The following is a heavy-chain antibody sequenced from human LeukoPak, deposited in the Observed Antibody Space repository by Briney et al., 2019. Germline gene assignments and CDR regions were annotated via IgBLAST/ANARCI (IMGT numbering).Heavy chain of an antibody. CDR3: ARRSMVQHLDV. CDR2: IDTNTGNP. CDR1: GYTFTNHS. D-gene: IGHD3-10*01. V-gene: IGHV7-4-1*02. J-gene: IGHJ6*04. Sequence: ASVKVSCKASGYTFTNHSINWVRQAPGQGLEYMGWIDTNTGNPTYAQAFTGRIVFSLDTSVSTAYLDIRSLKAEDTAVYFCARRSMVQHLDVWGKGTTVIVSS.